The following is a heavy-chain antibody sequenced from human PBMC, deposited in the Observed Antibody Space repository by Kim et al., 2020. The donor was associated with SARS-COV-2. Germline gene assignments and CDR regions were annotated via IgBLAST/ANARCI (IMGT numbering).Heavy chain of an antibody. CDR3: AKDVRSEAAAADY. Sequence: YADSVQGRFTISRVNSKNTVYLQMNSLRAEDTGLYYCAKDVRSEAAAADYWGQGTLVTVSS. D-gene: IGHD2-2*01. V-gene: IGHV3-30-3*02. J-gene: IGHJ4*02.